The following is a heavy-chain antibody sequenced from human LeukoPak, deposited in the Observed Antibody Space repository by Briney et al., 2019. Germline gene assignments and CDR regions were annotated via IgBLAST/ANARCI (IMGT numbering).Heavy chain of an antibody. Sequence: GGSLRLSCAASGFTFSTYAMSWVRQAPGEGLEWVSAISGSGGRTYYADSVKGRFTISRDNSKNTLYLQMNSLRAEDTAVYYCAKAGYCSGGSCYSASPFDDWGQGTLVTVSS. V-gene: IGHV3-23*01. CDR2: ISGSGGRT. D-gene: IGHD2-15*01. CDR3: AKAGYCSGGSCYSASPFDD. J-gene: IGHJ4*02. CDR1: GFTFSTYA.